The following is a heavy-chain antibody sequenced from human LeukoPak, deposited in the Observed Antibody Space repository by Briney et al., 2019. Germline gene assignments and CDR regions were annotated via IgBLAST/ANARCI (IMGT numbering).Heavy chain of an antibody. CDR3: ARVGVAAPNTGFDY. D-gene: IGHD6-13*01. V-gene: IGHV3-21*01. Sequence: GGSLRPSCAASGFTFNSYSMNWVRQAPGKGLEWVSSISSSSSYIYYAGSVKGRFTISRDNAKNSLYLQMNSLRAEDTAVYYCARVGVAAPNTGFDYWGQGTLVTVSS. CDR2: ISSSSSYI. J-gene: IGHJ4*02. CDR1: GFTFNSYS.